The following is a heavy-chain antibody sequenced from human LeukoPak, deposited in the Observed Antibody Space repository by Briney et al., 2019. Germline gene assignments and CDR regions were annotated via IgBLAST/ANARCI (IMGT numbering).Heavy chain of an antibody. CDR1: GGSISSSNW. V-gene: IGHV4-4*02. Sequence: PSETLFLTCAVSGGSISSSNWWSWVRQPPGKGLEWIGSIYYSGSTYYNPSLKSRVTISVDTSKNQFSLKLSSVTAADTAVYYCARHFSLDIWGQGTMVTVSS. D-gene: IGHD3-3*02. CDR3: ARHFSLDI. J-gene: IGHJ3*02. CDR2: IYYSGST.